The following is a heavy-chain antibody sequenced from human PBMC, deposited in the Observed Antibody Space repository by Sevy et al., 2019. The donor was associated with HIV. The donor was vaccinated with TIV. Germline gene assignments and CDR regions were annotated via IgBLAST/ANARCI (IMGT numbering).Heavy chain of an antibody. Sequence: SETLSLTCTVSGGSISSYYRSWIRQPPGKGLEWIGYIYYSGSTNYNPSLKSRVTISVDTSKNQFSLKLSSVTAADTAVYYCARAPPYYDFWSGYYSRSYYHYYMDVWGKGTTVTVSS. J-gene: IGHJ6*03. V-gene: IGHV4-59*01. CDR2: IYYSGST. CDR1: GGSISSYY. D-gene: IGHD3-3*01. CDR3: ARAPPYYDFWSGYYSRSYYHYYMDV.